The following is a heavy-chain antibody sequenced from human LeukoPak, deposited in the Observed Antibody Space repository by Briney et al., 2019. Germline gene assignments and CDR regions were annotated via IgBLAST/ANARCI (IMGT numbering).Heavy chain of an antibody. CDR2: INHSGSA. D-gene: IGHD3-22*01. J-gene: IGHJ4*02. V-gene: IGHV4-34*01. CDR3: ARGKYDSSGYSGGWYYFDY. CDR1: GGSFSGYH. Sequence: PSETLSLTCVVFGGSFSGYHWTWIRQSPGKGLEWIGQINHSGSANYNRSLKSRVTITIESSKNQFSLELSSVTAADSAMYYCARGKYDSSGYSGGWYYFDYWGQGSLVTVSS.